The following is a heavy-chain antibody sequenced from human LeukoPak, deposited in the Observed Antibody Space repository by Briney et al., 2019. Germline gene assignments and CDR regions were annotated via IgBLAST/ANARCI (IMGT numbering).Heavy chain of an antibody. D-gene: IGHD4-23*01. Sequence: SVKVSCKASGGTFSSFAINWVRQAPGQGLEWMGGVIPLFGAAKYAQKFQGRVTITAVESMSTAYMELSSLRSEDTAVYYCARGWLAETTVVTPYNYWGQGTLVTVSS. J-gene: IGHJ4*02. CDR3: ARGWLAETTVVTPYNY. CDR1: GGTFSSFA. CDR2: VIPLFGAA. V-gene: IGHV1-69*13.